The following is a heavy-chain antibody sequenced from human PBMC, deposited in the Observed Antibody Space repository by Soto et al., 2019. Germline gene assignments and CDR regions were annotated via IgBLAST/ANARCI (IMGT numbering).Heavy chain of an antibody. J-gene: IGHJ4*02. CDR1: GGTFSSYT. CDR3: ARDRFGAVADESKIDY. V-gene: IGHV1-69*08. CDR2: IIPILGIA. D-gene: IGHD6-19*01. Sequence: QVQLVQSGAEVKKPGSSVKVSCKASGGTFSSYTISWVRQAPGQGLEWMGRIIPILGIANYAQKFQGRVTITAHKSTSTAYMELSSLRSEDTAVYYCARDRFGAVADESKIDYWGQGTLVTVSS.